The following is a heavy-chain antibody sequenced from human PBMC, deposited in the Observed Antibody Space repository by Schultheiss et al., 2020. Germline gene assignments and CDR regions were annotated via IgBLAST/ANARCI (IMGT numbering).Heavy chain of an antibody. CDR3: ARDRGDRGMDV. V-gene: IGHV4-39*07. J-gene: IGHJ6*02. CDR2: IYHSGST. CDR1: GGSISSSSYY. Sequence: SETLSLTCTVSGGSISSSSYYWGWIRQPPGKGLEWIGEIYHSGSTNYNPSLKSRVTISVDKSKNQFSLKLSSVTAADTAVYYCARDRGDRGMDVWGQGTTVTVSS. D-gene: IGHD1-14*01.